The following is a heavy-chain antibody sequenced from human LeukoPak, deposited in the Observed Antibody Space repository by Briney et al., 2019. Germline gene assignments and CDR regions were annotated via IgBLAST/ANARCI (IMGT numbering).Heavy chain of an antibody. Sequence: ASVKVSCKASGGTFSSYAISWVRQAPGQGLEWMGGIIPIFGTANYAQKFQGRVTTTTDESTSTAYMELSSLRSEDTAVYYCARVRRGVTEYYFDYWGQGTLVTVSS. CDR2: IIPIFGTA. CDR1: GGTFSSYA. V-gene: IGHV1-69*05. CDR3: ARVRRGVTEYYFDY. D-gene: IGHD3-10*01. J-gene: IGHJ4*02.